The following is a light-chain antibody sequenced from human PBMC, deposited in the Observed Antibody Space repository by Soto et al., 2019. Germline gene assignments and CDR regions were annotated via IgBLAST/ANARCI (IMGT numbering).Light chain of an antibody. V-gene: IGLV1-47*02. J-gene: IGLJ2*01. CDR3: AAWDDSLSGVV. CDR2: SNN. Sequence: QSVLTPPPSASGTPGQMGNISCSGSSSNIGSNYVYLYQQLPGTATKLLIYSNNQRPSGVPDRFSGSTSGTSASLAISGLLSDDEADYYCAAWDDSLSGVVFGGGTKLTVL. CDR1: SSNIGSNY.